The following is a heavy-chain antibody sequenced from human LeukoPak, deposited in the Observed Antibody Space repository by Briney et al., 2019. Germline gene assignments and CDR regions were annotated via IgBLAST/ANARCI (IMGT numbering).Heavy chain of an antibody. D-gene: IGHD3-3*01. Sequence: GASVKVSCKASGYTFTSYGISWVRQAPGQGLEWMGIINPSGGSTTYAQKFQGRVTMTRDTSTTTVYMELSSLRSEDTAVYYCARDGGTTLRFLEWSSYGMDVWGQGTTVTVSS. CDR1: GYTFTSYG. CDR2: INPSGGST. V-gene: IGHV1-46*01. J-gene: IGHJ6*02. CDR3: ARDGGTTLRFLEWSSYGMDV.